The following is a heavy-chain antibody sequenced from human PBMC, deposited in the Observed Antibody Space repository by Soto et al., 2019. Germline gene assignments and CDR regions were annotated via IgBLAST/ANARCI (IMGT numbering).Heavy chain of an antibody. V-gene: IGHV3-30*18. CDR1: GFTFSSFG. D-gene: IGHD4-4*01. CDR2: ISYDGSNK. Sequence: GGSLRLSCAASGFTFSSFGMHWVRQAPGKGLEWVALISYDGSNKYYADSVKGRFTISRDKSKNTLYLQMNSLRAEDTAVYYCAKAATITTLYYFDSWGQGTLVTVSS. J-gene: IGHJ4*02. CDR3: AKAATITTLYYFDS.